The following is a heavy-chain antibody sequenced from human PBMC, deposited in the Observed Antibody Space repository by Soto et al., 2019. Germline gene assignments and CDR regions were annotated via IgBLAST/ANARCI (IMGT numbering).Heavy chain of an antibody. D-gene: IGHD6-6*01. Sequence: SETLSLTCAVYGGSFSGYYWSWIRQPPGKGLEWIGEINHSGSTNYNPSLKSRVTISVDTSKNQFSLKLSSVTAADTAVYYCARTYSSIAARPPSKHNWFDPWGQGTLVTVSS. V-gene: IGHV4-34*01. J-gene: IGHJ5*02. CDR3: ARTYSSIAARPPSKHNWFDP. CDR1: GGSFSGYY. CDR2: INHSGST.